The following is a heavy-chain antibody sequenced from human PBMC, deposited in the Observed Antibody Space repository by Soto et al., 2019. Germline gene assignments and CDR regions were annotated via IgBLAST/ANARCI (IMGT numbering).Heavy chain of an antibody. CDR3: AKALVGYSGSGHLSYYGVDV. CDR2: ISYDGSNK. CDR1: GFTFSTYG. Sequence: GGSLRLSCAASGFTFSTYGMHWVRQAPGKGLDWVAVISYDGSNKYYGDSVKGRFTISRDNSKNTLYLQMSSLRADDTAVYYCAKALVGYSGSGHLSYYGVDVWGQGTTVTVSS. D-gene: IGHD3-10*01. V-gene: IGHV3-30*18. J-gene: IGHJ6*02.